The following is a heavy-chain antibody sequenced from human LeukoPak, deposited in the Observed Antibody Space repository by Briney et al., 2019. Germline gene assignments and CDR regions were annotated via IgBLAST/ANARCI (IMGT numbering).Heavy chain of an antibody. D-gene: IGHD6-19*01. V-gene: IGHV1-18*01. J-gene: IGHJ6*03. Sequence: ASVKVSCKTSGYTFTSYGISWVRQAPGQGLEWMAWISGYNGDTNYAQKFQGRVTITTDESTSTAYMELSSLRSEDTAVYYCASGRIAVAGYYYYYYMDVWGKGTTVTVSS. CDR3: ASGRIAVAGYYYYYYMDV. CDR2: ISGYNGDT. CDR1: GYTFTSYG.